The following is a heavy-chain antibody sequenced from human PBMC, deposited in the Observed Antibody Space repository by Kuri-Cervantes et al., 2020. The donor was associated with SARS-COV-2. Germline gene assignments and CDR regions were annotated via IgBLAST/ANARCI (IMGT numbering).Heavy chain of an antibody. D-gene: IGHD5-12*01. Sequence: GGSLRLSCAVSGFTFSSYSMNWVRQAPGKGLEWVSYISSSSSTIYYADSVKGRFTISRDNAKNSLYLQMNSLRDEDTAVYYCARDANYGSRLPRKFDYWGQGTLVTVSS. CDR2: ISSSSSTI. CDR1: GFTFSSYS. CDR3: ARDANYGSRLPRKFDY. J-gene: IGHJ4*02. V-gene: IGHV3-48*02.